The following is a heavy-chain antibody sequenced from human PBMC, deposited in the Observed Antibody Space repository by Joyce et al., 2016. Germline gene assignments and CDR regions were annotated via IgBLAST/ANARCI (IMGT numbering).Heavy chain of an antibody. D-gene: IGHD2-15*01. Sequence: EVQLVQSGAEVKKPGESLRIFCQGSAYNFTNYWITWVRHLPGKGLEWVGRVDPSDSYSDYGPSFQGHVTVSADKAISTAYLQWSSLKASDSAVYYCARLRHCSGGSCFNDFDFWGQGTLVTVSS. CDR2: VDPSDSYS. CDR1: AYNFTNYW. CDR3: ARLRHCSGGSCFNDFDF. V-gene: IGHV5-10-1*03. J-gene: IGHJ4*02.